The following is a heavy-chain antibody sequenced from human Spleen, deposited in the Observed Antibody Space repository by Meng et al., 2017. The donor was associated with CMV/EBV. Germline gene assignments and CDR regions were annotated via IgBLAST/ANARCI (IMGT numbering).Heavy chain of an antibody. CDR2: INPNSGGT. Sequence: SGYTFTGYYIHWVRQAPGQGLEWMGWINPNSGGTHFAQKFQGRVTLTRDTSISTAYMELSRLRSDDTAVYYCARVVPPARVKGWFDSWGHGTLVTVSS. CDR3: ARVVPPARVKGWFDS. D-gene: IGHD2-21*01. CDR1: GYTFTGYY. J-gene: IGHJ5*01. V-gene: IGHV1-2*02.